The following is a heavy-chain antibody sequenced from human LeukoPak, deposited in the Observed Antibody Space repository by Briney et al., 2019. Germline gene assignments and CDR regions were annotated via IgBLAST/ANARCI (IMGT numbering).Heavy chain of an antibody. CDR2: INPNSGGT. D-gene: IGHD2-2*01. CDR3: ARELRVSNIVVVPAATVLGY. Sequence: ASVKVSCKASGYTFTGYYMHWVRQAPGQGLEWMGWINPNSGGTNYAQKFQGRVTMTRDTSISTAYMELGRLRSDDTAVYYCARELRVSNIVVVPAATVLGYWGQGTLVTVS. V-gene: IGHV1-2*02. J-gene: IGHJ4*02. CDR1: GYTFTGYY.